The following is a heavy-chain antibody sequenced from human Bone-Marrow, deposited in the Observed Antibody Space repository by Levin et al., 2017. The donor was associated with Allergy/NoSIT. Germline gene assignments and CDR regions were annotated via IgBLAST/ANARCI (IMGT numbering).Heavy chain of an antibody. CDR3: AREVGGMVTGY. CDR1: GGTFSSYT. V-gene: IGHV1-69*04. CDR2: IIPILGIA. D-gene: IGHD1-14*01. Sequence: AASVKVSCKASGGTFSSYTISWVRQAPGQGLEWMGRIIPILGIANYAQKFQGRVTITADKSTSTAYMELSSLRSEDTAVYYCAREVGGMVTGYWGQGTLVTVSS. J-gene: IGHJ4*02.